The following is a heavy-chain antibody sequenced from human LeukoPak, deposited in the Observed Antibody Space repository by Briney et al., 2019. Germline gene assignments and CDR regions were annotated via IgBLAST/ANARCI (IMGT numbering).Heavy chain of an antibody. CDR2: ISGSGGST. CDR3: AKITGTTLNYYYYYYMDV. CDR1: GFTFSSYG. V-gene: IGHV3-23*01. Sequence: GGTLRLSCAASGFTFSSYGMSWVRQAPGKGLEWVSAISGSGGSTYYADSVKGRFTISRDNSKNTLYLQMNSLRAEDTAVYYCAKITGTTLNYYYYYYMDVWGKGTTVTISS. D-gene: IGHD1-20*01. J-gene: IGHJ6*03.